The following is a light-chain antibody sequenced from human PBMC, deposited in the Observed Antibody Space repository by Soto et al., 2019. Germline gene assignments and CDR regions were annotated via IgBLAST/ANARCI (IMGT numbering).Light chain of an antibody. CDR2: DAS. Sequence: DIQMTQSPSSLSASVGDRVTITCQASQDISNYLNWYQQKPGKAPKLLIYDASNLETGVPSRFSGSGSWTDFTFTISSLQPEGIATYYCQQYDNLLLTFGGGTKVEIK. V-gene: IGKV1-33*01. CDR3: QQYDNLLLT. J-gene: IGKJ4*01. CDR1: QDISNY.